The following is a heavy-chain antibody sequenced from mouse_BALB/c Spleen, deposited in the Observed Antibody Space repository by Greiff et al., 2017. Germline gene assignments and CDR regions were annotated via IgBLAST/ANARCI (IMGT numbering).Heavy chain of an antibody. CDR3: ARSYGSSYYFDY. D-gene: IGHD1-1*01. J-gene: IGHJ2*01. V-gene: IGHV5-6-3*01. CDR2: INSNGGST. Sequence: EVKVVESGGGLVQPGGSLKLSCAASGFTFSSYGMSWVRQTPDKRLELVATINSNGGSTYYPDSVKGRFTISRDNAKNTLYLQMSSLKSEDTAMYYCARSYGSSYYFDYWGQGTTLTVSS. CDR1: GFTFSSYG.